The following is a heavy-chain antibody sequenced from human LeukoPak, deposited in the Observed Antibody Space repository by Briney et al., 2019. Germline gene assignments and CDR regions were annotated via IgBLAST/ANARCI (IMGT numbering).Heavy chain of an antibody. CDR1: GFTFSSYA. J-gene: IGHJ4*02. V-gene: IGHV3-64D*09. Sequence: PGRSLRLSCSASGFTFSSYAMHWVRQAPGKGLEYGSAISSNGGSTYYADSVKGRFTISRDNSKNTLYLQMSSLRAEDTAVYYCVKDFARWQQGIDYWGQGTLVTVSS. CDR3: VKDFARWQQGIDY. D-gene: IGHD6-13*01. CDR2: ISSNGGST.